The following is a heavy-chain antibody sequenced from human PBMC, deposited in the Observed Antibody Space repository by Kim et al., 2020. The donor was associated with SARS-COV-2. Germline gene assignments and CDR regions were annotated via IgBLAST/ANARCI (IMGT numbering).Heavy chain of an antibody. D-gene: IGHD3-9*01. CDR3: ARMLGYDILTGYYTFGY. V-gene: IGHV1-8*01. Sequence: ASVKVSCKASGYTFTSYDINWVRQATGQGLEWMGWMNPNSGNTGYAQKFQGRVTMTRNTSISTAYMELSSLRSEDTAVYYCARMLGYDILTGYYTFGYWGQGTLVTVSS. CDR2: MNPNSGNT. CDR1: GYTFTSYD. J-gene: IGHJ4*02.